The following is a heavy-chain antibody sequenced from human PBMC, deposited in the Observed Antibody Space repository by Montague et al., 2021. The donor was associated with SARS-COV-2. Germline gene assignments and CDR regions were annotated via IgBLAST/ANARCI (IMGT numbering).Heavy chain of an antibody. V-gene: IGHV4-39*01. J-gene: IGHJ4*02. Sequence: SETLSPTCTVTGGPISGSSDYWGWIRQSPGKGLEWIASVDYSGNTCYXPSLKSRLTISVDTSKNQFSLKLNSVTAADTALYYCARREYSYGWGDWGQGTLVTVSS. CDR2: VDYSGNT. CDR3: ARREYSYGWGD. CDR1: GGPISGSSDY. D-gene: IGHD5-18*01.